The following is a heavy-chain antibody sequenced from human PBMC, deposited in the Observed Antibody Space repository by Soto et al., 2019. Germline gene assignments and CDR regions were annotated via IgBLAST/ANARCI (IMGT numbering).Heavy chain of an antibody. J-gene: IGHJ6*03. Sequence: GGSLRLSCAASGFTFSSYSMNWVRQAPGKGLGWVSSISSSSSYIYYADSVKGRFTISRDNATNSLYLQMNSLRAEDTAVYYCASTSIAARAGRYYYYYMDVWGKGTTVTVSS. V-gene: IGHV3-21*01. CDR1: GFTFSSYS. CDR2: ISSSSSYI. CDR3: ASTSIAARAGRYYYYYMDV. D-gene: IGHD6-6*01.